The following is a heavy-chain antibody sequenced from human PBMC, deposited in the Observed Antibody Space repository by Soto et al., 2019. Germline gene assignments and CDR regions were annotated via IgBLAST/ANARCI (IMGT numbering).Heavy chain of an antibody. CDR2: IYYSGST. D-gene: IGHD6-6*01. V-gene: IGHV4-30-4*01. CDR1: GGSISSGDYY. CDR3: ARDRRIAARPGWFDP. J-gene: IGHJ5*02. Sequence: PSETLSLTCTVSGGSISSGDYYWSWIRQPPGKGLEWIGYIYYSGSTYYNPSLKSRVTISVDTSKNQFSLKLSSVTAADTAVYYCARDRRIAARPGWFDPWGQGTLVTVSS.